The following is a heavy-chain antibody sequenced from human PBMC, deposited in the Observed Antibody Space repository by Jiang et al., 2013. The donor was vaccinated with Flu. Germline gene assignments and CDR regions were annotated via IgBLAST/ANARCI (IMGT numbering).Heavy chain of an antibody. V-gene: IGHV7-4-1*02. D-gene: IGHD3-16*02. CDR1: GYSFTTYS. Sequence: VQSGSELKKPGASVRISCKASGYSFTTYSINWVRQAPGQGLEWMGWINPNTGSPVYAQAFTGRLVFSLDNSVSTAYLQITSLMPEDTAVYYCTRRSPTDFWGQGTLVTVSS. CDR3: TRRSPTDF. CDR2: INPNTGSP. J-gene: IGHJ4*02.